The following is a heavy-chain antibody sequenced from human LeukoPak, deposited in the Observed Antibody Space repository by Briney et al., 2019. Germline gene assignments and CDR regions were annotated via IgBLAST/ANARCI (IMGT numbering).Heavy chain of an antibody. Sequence: PGGSLRLSCAASGFTFSGYAMHWVRQAPGKGLEWVAVISPDGSNTYYADPVKGRFTISRDNSKNTLSLQMNSLRPEDTAVYYCARGAGTTVYYMDVWGKGTTVTVSS. D-gene: IGHD1-7*01. CDR3: ARGAGTTVYYMDV. V-gene: IGHV3-30*01. CDR2: ISPDGSNT. J-gene: IGHJ6*03. CDR1: GFTFSGYA.